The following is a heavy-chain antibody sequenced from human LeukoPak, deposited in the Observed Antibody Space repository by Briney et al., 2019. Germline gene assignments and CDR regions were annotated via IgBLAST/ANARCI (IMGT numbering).Heavy chain of an antibody. CDR3: ASGSSSWFDGYMDV. D-gene: IGHD6-13*01. Sequence: SETLSLTCTVSGGSVSSHYWIWMRQPPGKGLEWIGYIYYSGSTTYNPSLKSRVTISVDTSKNQFSLKLSSVTTADTAVYYCASGSSSWFDGYMDVWGKGTTVTVSS. CDR2: IYYSGST. J-gene: IGHJ6*03. V-gene: IGHV4-59*02. CDR1: GGSVSSHY.